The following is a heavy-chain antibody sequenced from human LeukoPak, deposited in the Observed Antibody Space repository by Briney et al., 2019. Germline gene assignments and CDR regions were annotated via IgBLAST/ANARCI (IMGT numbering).Heavy chain of an antibody. CDR2: INHSGST. CDR1: GGSFSGYY. V-gene: IGHV4-34*01. CDR3: ASRIAAADKDY. Sequence: SETLSLTCAVYGGSFSGYYWSWIRQPPGKGLEWIGEINHSGSTNYNPSLKSRVTISIDTSKNQFSLKLSSVTAADTAVYYCASRIAAADKDYWGQGTLVTVSS. D-gene: IGHD6-13*01. J-gene: IGHJ4*02.